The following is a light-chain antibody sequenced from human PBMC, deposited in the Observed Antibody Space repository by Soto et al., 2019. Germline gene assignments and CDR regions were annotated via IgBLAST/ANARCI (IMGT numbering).Light chain of an antibody. J-gene: IGKJ4*01. CDR2: DAS. CDR3: QQYNNWPLT. V-gene: IGKV3-15*01. Sequence: EIVLTQSPATLSVSPGERATLSCRASHIVSNNLAWYQQKPGQAPRLLIYDASTRATGIPARFSGSGSGTEFTLTISRLQAEDFAVYYCQQYNNWPLTFGGGTKVEIK. CDR1: HIVSNN.